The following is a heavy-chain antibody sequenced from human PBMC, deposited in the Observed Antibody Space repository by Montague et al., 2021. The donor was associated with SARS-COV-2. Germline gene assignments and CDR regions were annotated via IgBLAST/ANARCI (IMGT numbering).Heavy chain of an antibody. J-gene: IGHJ6*02. CDR3: AKDQGDCSSSRCFRGWTYYYYGMDV. CDR2: ISYDGSNK. V-gene: IGHV3-30*18. D-gene: IGHD2-2*01. Sequence: SLRLSCAASGFDFFNFDMAWVRQAPGKGLEWVAVISYDGSNKHYADSVKGRFTISRDNSKNTLYLQMNSLRAEDTAVYYCAKDQGDCSSSRCFRGWTYYYYGMDVWGQGTTVTVSS. CDR1: GFDFFNFD.